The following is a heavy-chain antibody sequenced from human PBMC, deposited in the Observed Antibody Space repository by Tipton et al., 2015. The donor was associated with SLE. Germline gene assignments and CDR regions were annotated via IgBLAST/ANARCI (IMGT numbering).Heavy chain of an antibody. V-gene: IGHV4-39*01. D-gene: IGHD6-19*01. CDR2: IYYSGST. CDR3: ARALRGGSGRGWFDP. Sequence: TLSLTCTVSGGSISSSSYYWGWIRQPPGKGLEWIGSIYYSGSTYYNPSLKSRVTISVDTSKNQFSRKLSSVTAADTAVYYCARALRGGSGRGWFDPWGQGTLVTVSS. CDR1: GGSISSSSYY. J-gene: IGHJ5*02.